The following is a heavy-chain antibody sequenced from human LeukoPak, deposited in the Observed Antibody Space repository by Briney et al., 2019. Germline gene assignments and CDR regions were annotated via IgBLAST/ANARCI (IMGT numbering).Heavy chain of an antibody. V-gene: IGHV3-9*01. Sequence: SLSLSCAASGFTFDDYSMHWVRQAPGKGLEWVSGISWNSGGAGYADSVKGRFTISRDNAKNSLYLQMNSLRTEDTALYYCAKDRTYSGYDALDYWGQGTLVTVSS. CDR1: GFTFDDYS. CDR3: AKDRTYSGYDALDY. J-gene: IGHJ4*02. CDR2: ISWNSGGA. D-gene: IGHD5-12*01.